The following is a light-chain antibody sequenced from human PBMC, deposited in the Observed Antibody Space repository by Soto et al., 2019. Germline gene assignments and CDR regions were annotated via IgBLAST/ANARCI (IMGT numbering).Light chain of an antibody. CDR1: QSIGSD. V-gene: IGKV3-15*01. CDR2: GAS. Sequence: EIVMTQSPVTLSVSPGERATLSCRASQSIGSDLAWYQQKPGQTPRLLIYGASTRATGIPVRISGSGSGREFTLTISSLQSEDFAVYYCQKYNNWPFTFGGGSKVEVK. J-gene: IGKJ4*01. CDR3: QKYNNWPFT.